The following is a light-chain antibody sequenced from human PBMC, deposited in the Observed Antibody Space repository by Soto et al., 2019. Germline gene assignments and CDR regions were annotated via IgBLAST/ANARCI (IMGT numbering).Light chain of an antibody. J-gene: IGKJ1*01. CDR3: QQSYSAPPWT. V-gene: IGKV1-39*01. CDR1: QSISTY. Sequence: DIQMTQSPSSLSASVGYRVTISCRASQSISTYLNWYQQKPGKAPRLLIYAASTVQTGVPPRFSGSGSGTDFTLTISSLRLDDIATYFCQQSYSAPPWTFGQGTKVEIK. CDR2: AAS.